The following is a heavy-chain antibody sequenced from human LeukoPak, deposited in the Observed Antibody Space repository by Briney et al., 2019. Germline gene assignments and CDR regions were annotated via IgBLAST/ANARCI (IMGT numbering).Heavy chain of an antibody. CDR3: ARDQFQGVATMGY. Sequence: ASVKVSCKASGYTFTSYDINWVRQATGQGLEWMGWMNPNSGNTGYAQKFQGRVTITRNTSISTAYMELSSLRSDDTAVYYCARDQFQGVATMGYWGQGTLVTVSS. V-gene: IGHV1-8*03. J-gene: IGHJ4*02. CDR2: MNPNSGNT. D-gene: IGHD5-24*01. CDR1: GYTFTSYD.